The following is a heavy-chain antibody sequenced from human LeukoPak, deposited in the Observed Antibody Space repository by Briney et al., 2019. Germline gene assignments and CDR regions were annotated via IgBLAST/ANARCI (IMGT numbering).Heavy chain of an antibody. J-gene: IGHJ4*02. CDR2: IIPVLGIA. Sequence: SVKVSCKASGGTLSSYPICWVRQAPGQGLEWMGRIIPVLGIANYAQTFQGRVTITADRSSSTAYMELSSLRSEDTAVYYCARIRGTESGLSHFDSWGPGTLVSVSS. CDR1: GGTLSSYP. CDR3: ARIRGTESGLSHFDS. D-gene: IGHD2-8*02. V-gene: IGHV1-69*02.